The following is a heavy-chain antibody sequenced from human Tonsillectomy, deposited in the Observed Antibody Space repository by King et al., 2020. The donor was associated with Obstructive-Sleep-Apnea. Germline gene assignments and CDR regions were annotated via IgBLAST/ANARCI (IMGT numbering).Heavy chain of an antibody. D-gene: IGHD3-9*01. CDR3: ARGGYDLLTGYYAGRDVDFDY. V-gene: IGHV1-18*01. Sequence: QLVQSGAEVKKPGASVKVSCKASGYTFTSYGISWVRQAPGQGLEWMGWISASNDNTNYAQKVQGRVTMTTDTSTSTAYMELRSLRSDDTAVYYCARGGYDLLTGYYAGRDVDFDYWGQGPWSPSPQ. J-gene: IGHJ4*02. CDR1: GYTFTSYG. CDR2: ISASNDNT.